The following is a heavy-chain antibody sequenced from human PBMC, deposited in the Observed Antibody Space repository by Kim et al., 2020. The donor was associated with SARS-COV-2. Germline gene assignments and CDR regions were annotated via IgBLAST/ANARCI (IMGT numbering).Heavy chain of an antibody. Sequence: SETLSLTCTVSGGSISSYYWSWIRQPPGKGLEWIGYIYYSGSTNYNPSLKSRVTISVDTSKNQFSLKLSSVTAADTAVYYCARLSARSWFAPWGQGTLVTVSS. V-gene: IGHV4-59*12. CDR1: GGSISSYY. CDR2: IYYSGST. CDR3: ARLSARSWFAP. J-gene: IGHJ5*02.